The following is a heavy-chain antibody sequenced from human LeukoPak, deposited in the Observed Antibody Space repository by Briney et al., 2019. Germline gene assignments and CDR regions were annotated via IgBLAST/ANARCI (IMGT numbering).Heavy chain of an antibody. CDR2: INPSGGST. D-gene: IGHD3-22*01. J-gene: IGHJ4*02. Sequence: ASVKVSCKASGYTFTIYYMHWVRQAPGQGLEWMGIINPSGGSTSYAQKFQGRVTMTRDTSTSTVYMELSSLRSEDTAVYYCARGPSRTYYYDSSGYRVFDYWGQGTLVTVSS. CDR3: ARGPSRTYYYDSSGYRVFDY. V-gene: IGHV1-46*01. CDR1: GYTFTIYY.